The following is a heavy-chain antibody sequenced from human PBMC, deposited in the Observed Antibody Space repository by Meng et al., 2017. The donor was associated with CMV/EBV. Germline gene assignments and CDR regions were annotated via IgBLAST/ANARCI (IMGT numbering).Heavy chain of an antibody. CDR3: ARGVGATGKADY. J-gene: IGHJ4*02. CDR1: GGSFSGYY. CDR2: INHSGST. Sequence: QVQLQQWGAGLLKPPAPLSLTCAVYGGSFSGYYWSWIRQPPGKGLEWIGEINHSGSTNYNPSLKSRVTISVDTSKNQFSLKLSSVTAADTAVYYCARGVGATGKADYWGQGTLVTVSS. D-gene: IGHD1-26*01. V-gene: IGHV4-34*01.